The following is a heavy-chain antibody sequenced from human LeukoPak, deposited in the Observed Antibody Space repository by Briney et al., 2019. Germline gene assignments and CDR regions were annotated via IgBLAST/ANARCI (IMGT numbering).Heavy chain of an antibody. J-gene: IGHJ3*02. CDR3: AKDMGWEPFNAFDI. CDR1: GFTFSDYY. Sequence: GGSLRLSCAASGFTFSDYYMSWIRQAPGKGLEWVSGISWNSGSIGYADSVKGRFTISRDNAKNSLYLQMNSLRAEDMALYYCAKDMGWEPFNAFDIWGQGTMVTVSS. CDR2: ISWNSGSI. V-gene: IGHV3-9*03. D-gene: IGHD1-26*01.